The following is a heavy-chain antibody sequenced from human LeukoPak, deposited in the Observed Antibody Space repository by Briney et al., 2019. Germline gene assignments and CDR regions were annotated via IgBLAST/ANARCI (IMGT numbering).Heavy chain of an antibody. CDR2: IYSGGST. V-gene: IGHV3-53*01. CDR3: ARDIAYNYGSSGYSYVY. D-gene: IGHD3-22*01. CDR1: GFSVSSNF. Sequence: GGSLRLSCAASGFSVSSNFMSWVRQAPGKGLEWVSIIYSGGSTHYADSVKGRFTISRDNSKNTLYLQMSSLRAEDTAVYYCARDIAYNYGSSGYSYVYWGQGTLVTVSS. J-gene: IGHJ4*02.